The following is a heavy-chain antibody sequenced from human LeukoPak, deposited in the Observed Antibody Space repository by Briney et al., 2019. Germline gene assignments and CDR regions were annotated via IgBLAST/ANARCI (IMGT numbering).Heavy chain of an antibody. J-gene: IGHJ4*02. CDR3: ARGHDYDFWSGYYFGY. V-gene: IGHV4-38-2*02. CDR2: IYHSGST. Sequence: SETLSLTCTVSGYSISSGYYWGWIRQPPGKGLEWIGSIYHSGSTYYNPSLKSRVTISVDTSKNQFSLKLSSLTAADTAVYYCARGHDYDFWSGYYFGYWGQGTLVTVSS. CDR1: GYSISSGYY. D-gene: IGHD3-3*01.